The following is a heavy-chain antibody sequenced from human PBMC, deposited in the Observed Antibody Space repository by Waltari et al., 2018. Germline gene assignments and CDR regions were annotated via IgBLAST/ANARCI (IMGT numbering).Heavy chain of an antibody. D-gene: IGHD6-25*01. J-gene: IGHJ4*02. CDR1: GASVNGDW. CDR2: IYHSGSN. Sequence: QVHLQESGPGLVKPSGTLSLTCEVSGASVNGDWWGWVRQPPGKGLEWIGEIYHSGSNNYNPSLKSRLAMSVDKSKNEFSLKLTSVTAADTAVYYCARWSARISQREFYFDYWGQGILVTISS. CDR3: ARWSARISQREFYFDY. V-gene: IGHV4-4*02.